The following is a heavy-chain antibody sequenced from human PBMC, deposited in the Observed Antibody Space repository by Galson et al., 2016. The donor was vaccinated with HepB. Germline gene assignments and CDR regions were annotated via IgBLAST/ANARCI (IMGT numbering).Heavy chain of an antibody. J-gene: IGHJ5*02. Sequence: SVKVSCKASGYTFTSYAIHWVRQAPGQRLEWMGWINAGSGNTKYSQTFQGRVTITRDTFASTAYMELSSLRSEDTAVYYCARVAVQADVNWFDPWGQGTLVTVSS. D-gene: IGHD2-2*01. V-gene: IGHV1-3*01. CDR3: ARVAVQADVNWFDP. CDR1: GYTFTSYA. CDR2: INAGSGNT.